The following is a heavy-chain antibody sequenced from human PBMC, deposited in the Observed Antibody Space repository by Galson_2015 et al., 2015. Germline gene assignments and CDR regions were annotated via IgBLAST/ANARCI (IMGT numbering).Heavy chain of an antibody. Sequence: PALVKPTPALTLTCAFSGFSLTTRGLCVSWIRQPPGKALEWLARIAWDDDKYYSTSLKTRLTISRDTSKNQVVLTMTNMDPVDTATYYCARSRGYCTSTSCYSGAFDIWGQGTMVTVSS. V-gene: IGHV2-70*11. CDR3: ARSRGYCTSTSCYSGAFDI. J-gene: IGHJ3*02. D-gene: IGHD2-2*01. CDR1: GFSLTTRGLC. CDR2: IAWDDDK.